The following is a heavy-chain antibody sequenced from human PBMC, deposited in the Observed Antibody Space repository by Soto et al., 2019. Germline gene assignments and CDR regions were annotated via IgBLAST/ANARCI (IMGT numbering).Heavy chain of an antibody. CDR1: GGTIISSSYY. CDR3: AVDTHRYCSGGSCYPYAFDI. Sequence: SETLSLTCTFSGGTIISSSYYWGWIRKPPGKGLEWIGSIYYSGSTYYNPSLKSRVTISVDTSKNQFSLKLSSVTAADTAVYYCAVDTHRYCSGGSCYPYAFDIWGQGTIVTVSS. D-gene: IGHD2-15*01. J-gene: IGHJ3*02. V-gene: IGHV4-39*01. CDR2: IYYSGST.